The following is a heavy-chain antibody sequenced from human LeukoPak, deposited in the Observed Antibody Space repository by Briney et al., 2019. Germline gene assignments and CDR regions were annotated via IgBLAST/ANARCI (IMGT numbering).Heavy chain of an antibody. CDR1: GFTFSSYA. V-gene: IGHV3-64*01. D-gene: IGHD3-16*02. J-gene: IGHJ4*02. CDR3: ARDKDDYVWGSYRSYYFDY. CDR2: ISSNGGST. Sequence: GGSLRLSCAASGFTFSSYAMHWVRQAPGKGLEYASAISSNGGSTYYANSVKGRFTISRDNSKNTLYLQMGSLRAEDMAVYYCARDKDDYVWGSYRSYYFDYWGQGTLVTVSS.